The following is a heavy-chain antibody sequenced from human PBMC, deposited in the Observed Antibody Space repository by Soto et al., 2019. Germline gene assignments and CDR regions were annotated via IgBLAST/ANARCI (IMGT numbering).Heavy chain of an antibody. D-gene: IGHD1-26*01. CDR1: GGSIISYY. Sequence: SETLSLTCTVSGGSIISYYWSWIRQPPGKGLEWIGYIYYSGSTNYNPSLKSRVTISTMSNNKFSLELSSVTAADTAVYYCTRGLFSGSSYSGSWYYFDSWGQGTMVTVSS. V-gene: IGHV4-59*12. J-gene: IGHJ4*02. CDR3: TRGLFSGSSYSGSWYYFDS. CDR2: IYYSGST.